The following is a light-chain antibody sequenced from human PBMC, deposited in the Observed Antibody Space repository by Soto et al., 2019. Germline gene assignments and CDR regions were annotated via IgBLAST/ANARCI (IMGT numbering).Light chain of an antibody. CDR1: QGISSY. V-gene: IGKV1-8*01. Sequence: AIRMTQSPSSLSASTGDRVTITCRASQGISSYLAWYQQKSGKAPKLLIYAASTLQSAGPSRFTDSGSGTDFTLTIICLQSEDFATYYCEQYYSYPRTFGQGTKVEIK. CDR3: EQYYSYPRT. CDR2: AAS. J-gene: IGKJ1*01.